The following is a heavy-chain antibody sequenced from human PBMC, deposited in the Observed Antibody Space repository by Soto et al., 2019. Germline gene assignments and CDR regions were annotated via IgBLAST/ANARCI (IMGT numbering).Heavy chain of an antibody. J-gene: IGHJ6*02. Sequence: SETLSLTCTDSGGSISSYYWSWIRQPPGKGLEWIGYIYYSGSTNYNPSLKSRVTISVDTSKNQFSLKLSSVTAADTAVYYCAREGSYKNYYYYGMDVWGQGTTVTVSS. CDR1: GGSISSYY. CDR2: IYYSGST. D-gene: IGHD2-15*01. V-gene: IGHV4-59*01. CDR3: AREGSYKNYYYYGMDV.